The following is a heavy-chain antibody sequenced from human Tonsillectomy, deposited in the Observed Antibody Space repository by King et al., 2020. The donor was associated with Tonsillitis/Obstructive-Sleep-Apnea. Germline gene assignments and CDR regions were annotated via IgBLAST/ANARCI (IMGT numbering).Heavy chain of an antibody. Sequence: QLVQSGAEVKKPGESLKISCKGSGYIFTNHWIAWVRQMPGKGLEWMGIIFPGDSDSRNSPSFQGQVTISVDKSINTAYLQWNSLKASDTAMYYCARRASSSSRTAGFDYRGQGSLVTVSS. CDR1: GYIFTNHW. D-gene: IGHD6-13*01. CDR2: IFPGDSDS. V-gene: IGHV5-51*03. CDR3: ARRASSSSRTAGFDY. J-gene: IGHJ4*02.